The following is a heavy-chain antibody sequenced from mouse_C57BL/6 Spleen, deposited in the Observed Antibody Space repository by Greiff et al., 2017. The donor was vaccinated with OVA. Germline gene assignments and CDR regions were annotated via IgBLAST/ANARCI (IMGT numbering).Heavy chain of an antibody. Sequence: EVQGVESGGGLVKPGGSLKLSCAASGFTFSDYGMHWVRQAPEKGLEWVAYISSGSSTIYYADTVKGRFTISRDNAKNTLFLQMTSLRSEDTAMYYCARKAGGYYAWFAYWGQGTLVTVSA. CDR1: GFTFSDYG. V-gene: IGHV5-17*01. J-gene: IGHJ3*01. D-gene: IGHD2-3*01. CDR2: ISSGSSTI. CDR3: ARKAGGYYAWFAY.